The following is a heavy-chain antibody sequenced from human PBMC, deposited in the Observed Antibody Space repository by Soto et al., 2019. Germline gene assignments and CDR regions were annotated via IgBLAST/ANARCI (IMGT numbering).Heavy chain of an antibody. CDR3: ARDVILSGGSYYGMDI. CDR2: IYYSGST. D-gene: IGHD2-15*01. Sequence: SETLSLTCTVSGGSISCGGYYWSWIRQHPGKGLEWIGYIYYSGSTYYNPSLKSRVTISVDTSKNHFSLKLSSVTAADTAVYYCARDVILSGGSYYGMDIWRQGTTV. CDR1: GGSISCGGYY. V-gene: IGHV4-31*03. J-gene: IGHJ6*01.